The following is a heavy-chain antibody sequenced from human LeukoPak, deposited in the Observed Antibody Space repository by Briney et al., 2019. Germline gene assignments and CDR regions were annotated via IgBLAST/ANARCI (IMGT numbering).Heavy chain of an antibody. CDR1: GFTFSSYG. V-gene: IGHV3-66*01. CDR2: IYSGGST. CDR3: ARKKYYDFWSGYGDAFDI. Sequence: PGRSLRLSCAASGFTFSSYGMHWVRQAPGKGLEWVSVIYSGGSTYYADSVKGRFTISRDNSKNTLYLQMNSPRAEDTAVYYCARKKYYDFWSGYGDAFDIWGQGTMVTVSS. D-gene: IGHD3-3*01. J-gene: IGHJ3*02.